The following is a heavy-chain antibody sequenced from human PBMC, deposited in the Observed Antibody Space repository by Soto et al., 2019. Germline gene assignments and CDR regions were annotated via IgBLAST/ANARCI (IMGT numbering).Heavy chain of an antibody. V-gene: IGHV3-30*18. J-gene: IGHJ6*02. D-gene: IGHD3-10*01. Sequence: PGGSLRLSCAASGFTFSRYGMHWVRQAPGKGLEWVALILHDESNSYYTESVKGRFTISRDMSKSTLYLQMNSLRPEDTAIYYCAKEPIYFGPGSSLSYYYYGLDVWGQGTTVTVSS. CDR1: GFTFSRYG. CDR2: ILHDESNS. CDR3: AKEPIYFGPGSSLSYYYYGLDV.